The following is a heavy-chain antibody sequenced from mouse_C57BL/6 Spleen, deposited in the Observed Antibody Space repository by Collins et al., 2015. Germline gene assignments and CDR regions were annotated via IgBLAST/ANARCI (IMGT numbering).Heavy chain of an antibody. CDR1: GYSITSGYY. D-gene: IGHD1-1*01. CDR3: ARGVTTVSFAY. J-gene: IGHJ3*01. CDR2: ISYDGSN. Sequence: DVQLQESGPGLVKPSQSLSLTCSVTGYSITSGYYWNWIRQFPGNKLEWMGYISYDGSNNYNPSLKNRISITRDTSKNQFFLKLNSVTTEDTATYYCARGVTTVSFAYWGQGTLVTVSA. V-gene: IGHV3-6*02.